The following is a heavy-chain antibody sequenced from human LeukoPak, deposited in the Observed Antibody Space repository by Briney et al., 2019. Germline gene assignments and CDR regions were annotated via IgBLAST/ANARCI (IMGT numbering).Heavy chain of an antibody. CDR1: GFTFSSYA. CDR2: ISYDGSNK. Sequence: GGSLTLSCAASGFTFSSYAMHWVRQAPGKGLEWVAVISYDGSNKYYADSVKGRFTISRDNSKNTLYLQMNSLRAEDTAVYYCARDFRGAVAGTRSYYFDDWGQRTLVTVSS. D-gene: IGHD6-19*01. CDR3: ARDFRGAVAGTRSYYFDD. J-gene: IGHJ4*02. V-gene: IGHV3-30-3*01.